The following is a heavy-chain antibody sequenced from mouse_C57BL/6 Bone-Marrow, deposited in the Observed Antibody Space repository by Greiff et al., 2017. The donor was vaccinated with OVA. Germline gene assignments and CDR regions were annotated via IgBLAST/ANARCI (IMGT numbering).Heavy chain of an antibody. CDR1: GYTFTSYW. V-gene: IGHV1-59*01. Sequence: QVQLKQPGAELVRPGTSVKLSCKASGYTFTSYWMHWVKQRPGQGLEWIGVIDPSDSYTNYNQKFKGKATLTVDTSSSTAYMQLSSLTSEDSAVYYCARSDEYDVGGYWGQGTTLTVSS. CDR2: IDPSDSYT. D-gene: IGHD2-4*01. CDR3: ARSDEYDVGGY. J-gene: IGHJ2*01.